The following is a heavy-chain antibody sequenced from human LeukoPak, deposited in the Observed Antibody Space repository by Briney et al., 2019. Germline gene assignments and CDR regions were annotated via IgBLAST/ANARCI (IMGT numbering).Heavy chain of an antibody. Sequence: ASVKVSCKASGGTFSSYAISWVRQAPGQGLEWMGGIIPIFGTANYAQKFQGRVTITADESTSTAYMELSSLRSEDTAVYYCARAPLTGIQLWSLFDYWGQGTLVTVSS. CDR3: ARAPLTGIQLWSLFDY. J-gene: IGHJ4*02. V-gene: IGHV1-69*13. CDR1: GGTFSSYA. CDR2: IIPIFGTA. D-gene: IGHD5-18*01.